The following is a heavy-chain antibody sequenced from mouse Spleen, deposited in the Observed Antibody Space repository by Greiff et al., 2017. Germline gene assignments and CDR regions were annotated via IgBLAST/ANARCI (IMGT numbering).Heavy chain of an antibody. Sequence: EVKLMESGGGSVKPGGSLKLSCAASGFTFSDYGMHWVRQAPEKGLEWVAYISSGSSTIYYADTVKGRFTISRDNAKNTLFLQMTSLRSEDTAMYYCAKEGPYWYFDVWGAGTTVTVSS. J-gene: IGHJ1*01. V-gene: IGHV5-17*01. CDR1: GFTFSDYG. CDR2: ISSGSSTI. CDR3: AKEGPYWYFDV.